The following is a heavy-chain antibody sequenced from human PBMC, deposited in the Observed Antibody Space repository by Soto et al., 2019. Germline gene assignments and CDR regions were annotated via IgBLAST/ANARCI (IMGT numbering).Heavy chain of an antibody. CDR3: ARGSYYYDSSGYYYVGDFDY. CDR1: GGSISSSNW. CDR2: IYHSGST. D-gene: IGHD3-22*01. J-gene: IGHJ4*02. V-gene: IGHV4-4*02. Sequence: SETLSLTCAVSGGSISSSNWWSWVRQPPGKGLEWIGEIYHSGSTNYNPSLKSRVTISVDKSKNQFSLKLSSVTAADTAVYYCARGSYYYDSSGYYYVGDFDYWGQGTLVTVSS.